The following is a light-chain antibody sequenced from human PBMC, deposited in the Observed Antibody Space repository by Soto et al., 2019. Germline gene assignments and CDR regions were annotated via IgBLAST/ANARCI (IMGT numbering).Light chain of an antibody. Sequence: DIQMTQSPSTLSASVGDRVTITCRASQGISRWLAWYQQKPGRAPKLLIYEASILESGVPSRFSGSGSGTECTLTISSLQPSDFATYYYQQSNSISWPFGQGTRVEIK. J-gene: IGKJ1*01. CDR1: QGISRW. CDR3: QQSNSISWP. V-gene: IGKV1-5*01. CDR2: EAS.